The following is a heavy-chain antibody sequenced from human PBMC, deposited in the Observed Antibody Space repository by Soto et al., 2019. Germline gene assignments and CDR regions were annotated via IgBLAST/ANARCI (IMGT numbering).Heavy chain of an antibody. CDR3: AREDCSGGSGYVRDFYY. CDR1: GFTVSSNY. Sequence: EVQLVESGGGLVQPGGSLRLSCAASGFTVSSNYMSWVRQAPGKGLEWVSVIYSGGSTYYAESVKGRFTISRDNSKNTLYLQMNSLRAEDTAVYYCAREDCSGGSGYVRDFYYRGQGTLVTFSS. D-gene: IGHD2-15*01. CDR2: IYSGGST. J-gene: IGHJ4*02. V-gene: IGHV3-66*01.